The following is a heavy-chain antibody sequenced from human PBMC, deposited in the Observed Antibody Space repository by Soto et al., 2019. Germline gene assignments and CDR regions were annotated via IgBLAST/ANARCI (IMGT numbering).Heavy chain of an antibody. V-gene: IGHV3-43*01. J-gene: IGHJ6*02. CDR1: GFRFDDYN. CDR2: ITWNGGNT. Sequence: GSLSLSCAASGFRFDDYNMHWVRQAPGKGLEWASLITWNGGNTYYADSVKGRFTISRDGTTQSVFLQMTSLKREDTGLYYCARETLSFGSALDVWGQGTTVTVSS. D-gene: IGHD3-3*01. CDR3: ARETLSFGSALDV.